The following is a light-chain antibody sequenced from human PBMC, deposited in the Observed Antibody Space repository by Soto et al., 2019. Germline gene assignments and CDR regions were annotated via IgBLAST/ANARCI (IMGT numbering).Light chain of an antibody. CDR1: QSVSSSY. Sequence: ETVVTQSPGTLSLSPGERATLSCRASQSVSSSYLAWYQQKPCQAPRLLIYGAFSRATGIPDRFSGSGSRTDFTLTISRLEPEDFAVYYCQHYSSPPFTFGPGTQVDIK. CDR2: GAF. J-gene: IGKJ3*01. V-gene: IGKV3-20*01. CDR3: QHYSSPPFT.